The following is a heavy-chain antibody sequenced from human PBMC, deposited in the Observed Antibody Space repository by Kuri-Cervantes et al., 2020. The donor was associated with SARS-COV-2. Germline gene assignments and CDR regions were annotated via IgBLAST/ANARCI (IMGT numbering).Heavy chain of an antibody. CDR3: ARVFPYSSGCYREWELTPTHYYYYMDV. J-gene: IGHJ6*03. V-gene: IGHV1-2*02. Sequence: ASVKVSCKASEYTFTGYYMHWVRQAPGQGLEWMGWINPNSGGTNYAQKFQGRVTMTRDTSISTAYMELRSLRSDDTATYYCARVFPYSSGCYREWELTPTHYYYYMDVWGKGTTVTGSS. CDR2: INPNSGGT. CDR1: EYTFTGYY. D-gene: IGHD6-19*01.